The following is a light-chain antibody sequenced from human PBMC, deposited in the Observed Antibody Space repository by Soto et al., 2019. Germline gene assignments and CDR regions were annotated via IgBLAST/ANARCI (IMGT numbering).Light chain of an antibody. Sequence: DIQMTQSPSSLSASVGDRVTITCRASQSISSYLNWYQQKPGEAPKLLIYAASSLQSGVPARFSGSGSGTDFTLAISSLQPEDFVTYYCQQSFISPRTFGLGTKVEIK. J-gene: IGKJ1*01. V-gene: IGKV1-39*01. CDR1: QSISSY. CDR2: AAS. CDR3: QQSFISPRT.